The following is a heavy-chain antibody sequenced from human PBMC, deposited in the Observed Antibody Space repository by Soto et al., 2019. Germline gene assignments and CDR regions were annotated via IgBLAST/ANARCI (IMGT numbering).Heavy chain of an antibody. CDR1: GFTFGDYA. CDR2: IRSKAYGGTT. CDR3: TRDQVTIFGVVMQWPPPFDY. D-gene: IGHD3-3*01. J-gene: IGHJ4*02. V-gene: IGHV3-49*03. Sequence: GGSLRLSCTASGFTFGDYAMSWFRQAPGKGLEWVGFIRSKAYGGTTEYAASVKGRFTISRDDSKSIAYLQMNSLKTEDTAVYYCTRDQVTIFGVVMQWPPPFDYWGQGTLVTVSS.